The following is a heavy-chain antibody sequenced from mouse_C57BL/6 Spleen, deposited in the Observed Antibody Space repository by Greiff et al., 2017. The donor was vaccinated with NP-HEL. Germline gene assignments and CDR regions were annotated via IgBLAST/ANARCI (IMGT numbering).Heavy chain of an antibody. V-gene: IGHV6-3*01. D-gene: IGHD1-1*01. J-gene: IGHJ3*01. CDR3: TSLDYYGSSPFAY. CDR1: GFTFSNYW. CDR2: IRLKSDNYAT. Sequence: EVKVEESGGGLVQPGGSMKLSCVASGFTFSNYWMNWVRQSPEKGLEWVAQIRLKSDNYATHYAESVKGRFTISRDDSKSSVYLQMNNLRAEDTGIYYCTSLDYYGSSPFAYWGQGTLVTVSA.